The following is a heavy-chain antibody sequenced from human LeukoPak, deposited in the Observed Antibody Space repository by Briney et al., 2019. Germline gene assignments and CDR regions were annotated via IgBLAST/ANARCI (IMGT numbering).Heavy chain of an antibody. D-gene: IGHD3-9*01. CDR2: ISHEGSNE. J-gene: IGHJ5*02. V-gene: IGHV3-30*18. Sequence: GRSLRLSCAASGFTFSSYGMHWVRQAPGKGLEWVAVISHEGSNEYYADSVKGRFTISRDNSKNTLYLQMNSLRAEDTAVYYCAKDTYYDILNWFDPWGQGTLVTVSS. CDR1: GFTFSSYG. CDR3: AKDTYYDILNWFDP.